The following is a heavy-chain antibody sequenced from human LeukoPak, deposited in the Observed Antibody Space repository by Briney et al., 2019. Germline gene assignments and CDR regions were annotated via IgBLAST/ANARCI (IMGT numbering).Heavy chain of an antibody. J-gene: IGHJ5*02. CDR3: ARDSVVVVAATQTYNWFDP. Sequence: GGSLRLSCAASGFTFSSYAMSWVRQAPGKGLEWVAVISYDGSNKYYADSVKGRFTISRDNSKNTLYLQMNSLRAEDTAVYYCARDSVVVVAATQTYNWFDPWGQGTLVTVSS. V-gene: IGHV3-30-3*01. CDR1: GFTFSSYA. D-gene: IGHD2-15*01. CDR2: ISYDGSNK.